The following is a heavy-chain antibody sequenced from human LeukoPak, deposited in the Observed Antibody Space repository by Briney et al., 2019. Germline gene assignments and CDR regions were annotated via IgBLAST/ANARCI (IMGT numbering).Heavy chain of an antibody. D-gene: IGHD3-22*01. CDR1: GYTFTGYY. CDR3: ARGYYDSSGYHSDY. CDR2: INPNSGGT. Sequence: ASVKVSCKASGYTFTGYYMHWVRQAPGQGLEWMGRINPNSGGTNYAQKFQGRVTMTRDTSISTAYMELSRLRPDDTAVYYCARGYYDSSGYHSDYWGQGTLVTVSS. J-gene: IGHJ4*02. V-gene: IGHV1-2*06.